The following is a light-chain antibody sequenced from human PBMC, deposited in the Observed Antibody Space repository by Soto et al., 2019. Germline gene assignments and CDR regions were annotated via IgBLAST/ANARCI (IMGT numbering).Light chain of an antibody. Sequence: EIVLTQSPATLSLSPGERATLSCRASQYISNYLAWYQKKPGQAPRLLIYDASDRATGIPARFSGSGSGTDLTLTISSLEPEDFAVYYCQQRSNWPLTFGGGTKVEIK. CDR2: DAS. J-gene: IGKJ4*01. CDR1: QYISNY. CDR3: QQRSNWPLT. V-gene: IGKV3-11*01.